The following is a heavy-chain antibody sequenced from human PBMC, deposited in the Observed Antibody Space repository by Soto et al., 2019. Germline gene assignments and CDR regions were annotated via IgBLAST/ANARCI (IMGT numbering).Heavy chain of an antibody. J-gene: IGHJ5*02. CDR1: GFNFRNFP. CDR2: ITSSGEQT. D-gene: IGHD2-8*01. CDR3: AKGVIDRGANA. Sequence: GGSLRLSCAASGFNFRNFPMSWVRQVPGQGLEYVSSITSSGEQTFYADSVKGRFSISRDNSKGILHLQMNSLRAEDTAIYHCAKGVIDRGANAWGQGTVVTVSS. V-gene: IGHV3-23*01.